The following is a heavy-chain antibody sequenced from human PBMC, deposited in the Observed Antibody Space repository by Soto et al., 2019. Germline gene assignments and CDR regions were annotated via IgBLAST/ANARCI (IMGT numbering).Heavy chain of an antibody. D-gene: IGHD2-21*02. Sequence: QVQLVQSGAEEKKPGASVKVSCKASGYTFTSYAMHWVRQAPGQRREWMGWINAGNGNTKYSQKFQGRVTITRDPSGSTAYMEVSSLRSEDTAVYFCARSIVVVTALDYWGQGALVTVSS. J-gene: IGHJ4*02. CDR2: INAGNGNT. CDR3: ARSIVVVTALDY. CDR1: GYTFTSYA. V-gene: IGHV1-3*05.